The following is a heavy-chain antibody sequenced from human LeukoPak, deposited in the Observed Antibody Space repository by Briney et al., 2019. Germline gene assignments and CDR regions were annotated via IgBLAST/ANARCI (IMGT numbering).Heavy chain of an antibody. CDR3: AKDRLKGYYDSSGVWFDP. J-gene: IGHJ5*02. Sequence: GGSLRLSCAASGFTFSSYSMNWVRQAPGKGLEWVSSISSSSSYIYYADSVKGRFTISRDNAKNSLYLQMNSLRAEDTAVYYCAKDRLKGYYDSSGVWFDPWGQGTLVTVPS. CDR1: GFTFSSYS. CDR2: ISSSSSYI. D-gene: IGHD3-22*01. V-gene: IGHV3-21*04.